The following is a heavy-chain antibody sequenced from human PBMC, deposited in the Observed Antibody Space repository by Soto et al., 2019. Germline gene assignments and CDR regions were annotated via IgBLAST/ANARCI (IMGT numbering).Heavy chain of an antibody. D-gene: IGHD6-13*01. J-gene: IGHJ4*02. Sequence: ASVKVSCKASGYTFTAHAMHWVRQAPGQGLEWMGWINTGKGDTKYSQKFQGRVTITRDTSASTAYMELSSLRSEDTAVYYCARHIWGSSWYYFDYWGQGTLVTVSS. V-gene: IGHV1-3*04. CDR1: GYTFTAHA. CDR2: INTGKGDT. CDR3: ARHIWGSSWYYFDY.